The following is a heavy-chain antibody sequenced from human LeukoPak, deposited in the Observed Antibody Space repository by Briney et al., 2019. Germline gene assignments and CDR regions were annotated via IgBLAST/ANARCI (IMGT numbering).Heavy chain of an antibody. CDR3: ARDRGSSGWFDY. J-gene: IGHJ4*02. V-gene: IGHV4-4*07. D-gene: IGHD3-10*01. CDR1: GGSISSYY. CDR2: IYTSGST. Sequence: SEILSLTCTVSGGSISSYYWSWIRQPAGKGLEWIGRIYTSGSTNYNPSLKSRVTISVDTSKNQFSLKLSSVTAADTAVYYCARDRGSSGWFDYWGQGTLVTVSS.